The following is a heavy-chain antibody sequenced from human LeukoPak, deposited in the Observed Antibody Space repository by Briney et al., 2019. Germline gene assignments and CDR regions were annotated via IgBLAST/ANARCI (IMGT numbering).Heavy chain of an antibody. V-gene: IGHV1-2*02. Sequence: GASVKVSRKASGYTFTDYYIHWVRQAPGQGLEWMGWINPDSGDAAYAQEFQGRVTMTRATSISTTYMDLSRLRSDDTAVYYCARGAKAYWGQGTLVTVSS. CDR3: ARGAKAY. J-gene: IGHJ4*02. CDR1: GYTFTDYY. CDR2: INPDSGDA.